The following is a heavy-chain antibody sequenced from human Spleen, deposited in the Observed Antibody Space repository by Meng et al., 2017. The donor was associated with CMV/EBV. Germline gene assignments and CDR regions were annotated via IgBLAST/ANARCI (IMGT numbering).Heavy chain of an antibody. D-gene: IGHD3-9*01. V-gene: IGHV3-66*02. Sequence: GGSLRLSCAASGFTVSTSYMSWVRQAPGKGLEWVSAIFSGGSTYYADSVKGRFTISRDNSKNTLYLQMSSLRADDTSVFYCARNRHGYAGYSAFDIWGQGAMVTVS. CDR2: IFSGGST. J-gene: IGHJ3*02. CDR1: GFTVSTSY. CDR3: ARNRHGYAGYSAFDI.